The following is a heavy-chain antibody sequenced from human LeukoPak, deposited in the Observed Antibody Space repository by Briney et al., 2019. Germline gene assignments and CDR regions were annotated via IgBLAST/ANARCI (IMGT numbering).Heavy chain of an antibody. CDR3: ARAPLATGDPPYFDY. V-gene: IGHV1-69*13. D-gene: IGHD7-27*01. CDR2: IIPIFGTA. Sequence: ASVKVSCKASGGTFTSYAIGWVRQAPGQGLEWMGGIIPIFGTANYAQQSQGRVTITADESTSTAYMELSSLRSEDTAVYYCARAPLATGDPPYFDYWGQGTLVTVSS. CDR1: GGTFTSYA. J-gene: IGHJ4*02.